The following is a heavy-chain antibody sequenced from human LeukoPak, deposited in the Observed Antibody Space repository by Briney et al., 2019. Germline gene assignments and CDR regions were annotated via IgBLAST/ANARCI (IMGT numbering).Heavy chain of an antibody. CDR3: ARDLCGGDCYNIDP. CDR1: GYTFTGDY. J-gene: IGHJ5*02. V-gene: IGHV1-2*02. CDR2: INPNSGGT. D-gene: IGHD2-21*01. Sequence: ASVKVSCKASGYTFTGDYMHWVRQAPGQGLEWMGWINPNSGGTNYAQKFQGRVTMTRDTSISTAYMELSRLRSDGTAVYYCARDLCGGDCYNIDPWGQGTLVTVSS.